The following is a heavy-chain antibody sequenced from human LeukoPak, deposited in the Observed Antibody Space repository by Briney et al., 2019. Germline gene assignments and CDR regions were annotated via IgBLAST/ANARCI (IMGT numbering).Heavy chain of an antibody. V-gene: IGHV4-59*12. CDR3: ARGQGTVTTH. J-gene: IGHJ4*02. CDR1: GGSISSYY. CDR2: IYYSGST. Sequence: SETLSLTCTVSGGSISSYYWSWIRQPPGKGLEWIGYIYYSGSTNYNPSLKSRVTISVDTSKNHFSLNLSSVTAADTAVYYCARGQGTVTTHWGQGTLVTVSS. D-gene: IGHD4-11*01.